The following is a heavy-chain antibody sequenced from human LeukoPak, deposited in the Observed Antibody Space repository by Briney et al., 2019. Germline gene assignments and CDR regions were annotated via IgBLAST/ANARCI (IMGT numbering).Heavy chain of an antibody. D-gene: IGHD3-10*01. CDR3: ASLYGSGPNWFDP. Sequence: GGSLRLSCEGSGFTFSNFWMSWVRQAPGKGLEWVANIKKDGSEIYYVDSVKGRFTISRDNAKKSLYLLMNSLRAEDTAVYYCASLYGSGPNWFDPWGQGTLVTVSS. CDR1: GFTFSNFW. CDR2: IKKDGSEI. V-gene: IGHV3-7*01. J-gene: IGHJ5*02.